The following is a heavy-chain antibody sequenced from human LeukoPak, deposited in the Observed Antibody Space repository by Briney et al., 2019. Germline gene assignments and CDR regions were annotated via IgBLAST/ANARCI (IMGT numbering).Heavy chain of an antibody. V-gene: IGHV1-46*01. J-gene: IGHJ5*02. CDR2: INPSGGST. Sequence: ASVKVSCKASGYTFTSYYMHWVRQAPGQGLERMGIINPSGGSTSYAQKFQGRVTMTRDMSTSTDYMELSSLRSEDTAVYYCARDNSVEDTAWWFDPWGQGTLVTVSS. D-gene: IGHD4-23*01. CDR3: ARDNSVEDTAWWFDP. CDR1: GYTFTSYY.